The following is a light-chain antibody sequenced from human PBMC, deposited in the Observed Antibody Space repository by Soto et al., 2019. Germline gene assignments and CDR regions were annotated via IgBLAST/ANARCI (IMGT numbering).Light chain of an antibody. CDR2: GAS. CDR3: QQYKSCPPLT. Sequence: DIVMTQSPAILSVSLGERATLSCLASQSISANLAWYQQRSGQAPRLLIYGASTRATGVAARFSGSGSGTEFTLTISSLQSDDFAIYYCQQYKSCPPLTFGGGTKVE. CDR1: QSISAN. J-gene: IGKJ4*01. V-gene: IGKV3-15*01.